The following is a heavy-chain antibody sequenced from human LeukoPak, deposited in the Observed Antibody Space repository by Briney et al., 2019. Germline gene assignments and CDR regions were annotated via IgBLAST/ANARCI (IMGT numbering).Heavy chain of an antibody. D-gene: IGHD6-19*01. V-gene: IGHV3-7*01. Sequence: GGSLRLSCAASGFTFSSYAMSWVRQAPGRGLEWVANIKQDGSEKYYVDSVKGRFTISRDNAKNSLYLQMNSLRAEDTAVYYCARSGYSSGWTGYWGQGTLVTVSS. CDR2: IKQDGSEK. J-gene: IGHJ4*02. CDR3: ARSGYSSGWTGY. CDR1: GFTFSSYA.